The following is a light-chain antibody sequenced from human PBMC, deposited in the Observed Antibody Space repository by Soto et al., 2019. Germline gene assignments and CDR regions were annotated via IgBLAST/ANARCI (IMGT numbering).Light chain of an antibody. CDR3: QQYDNYPLT. CDR2: DAS. CDR1: QSISTW. V-gene: IGKV1-5*01. J-gene: IGKJ4*01. Sequence: DIQMTQSPSTVPASVGDRVTITCRASQSISTWLAWYQQKPGKAPQLLIYDASSLESGVPSRFSGSGSGTEFTLTINNLQPDDFATYYCQQYDNYPLTFGGGTKVDIK.